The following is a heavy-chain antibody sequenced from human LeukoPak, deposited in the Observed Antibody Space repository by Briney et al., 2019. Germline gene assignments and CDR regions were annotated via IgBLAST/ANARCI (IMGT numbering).Heavy chain of an antibody. CDR3: AKVTGHYFFDY. Sequence: PGRSLRLSCSASGFTFSNYGMHWVRQAPGKGLEWVAVISSDGSNKYYADSVKGLFTISRDNSKNTLYLQMNSLRAEDTAVYYCAKVTGHYFFDYWGQGTRVTVSS. CDR2: ISSDGSNK. J-gene: IGHJ4*02. D-gene: IGHD1-14*01. CDR1: GFTFSNYG. V-gene: IGHV3-30*18.